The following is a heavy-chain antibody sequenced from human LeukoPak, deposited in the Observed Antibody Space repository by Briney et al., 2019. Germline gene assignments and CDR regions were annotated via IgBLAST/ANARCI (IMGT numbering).Heavy chain of an antibody. CDR2: IYTSVST. CDR3: AREVVVVAATLSNYFDY. J-gene: IGHJ4*02. Sequence: SETLSLTCTVSGGSISSYYWSWIRQPAGKGLEWIGRIYTSVSTNYNPSLKSRVTMSVDTSKTQFSLKLSSVTAADTAVYYCAREVVVVAATLSNYFDYWGQGTLVTVSS. V-gene: IGHV4-4*07. CDR1: GGSISSYY. D-gene: IGHD2-15*01.